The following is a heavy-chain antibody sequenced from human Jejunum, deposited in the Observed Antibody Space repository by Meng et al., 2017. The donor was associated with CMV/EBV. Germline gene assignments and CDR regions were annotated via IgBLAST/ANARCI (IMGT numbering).Heavy chain of an antibody. D-gene: IGHD1-14*01. CDR1: NY. CDR2: LYSDGST. Sequence: NYRNGVRQTPGKGLEWVSVLYSDGSTLGAYTHYADSVKGRFTISRDNSKNTLYLQMNSLRAEDTAVYYCASHTHYAGNPPGTHNCWGQGTLVTVSS. J-gene: IGHJ4*02. CDR3: ASHTHYAGNPPGTHNC. V-gene: IGHV3-53*01.